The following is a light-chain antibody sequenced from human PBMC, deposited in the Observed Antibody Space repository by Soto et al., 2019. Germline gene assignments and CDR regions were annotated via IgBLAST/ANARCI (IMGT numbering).Light chain of an antibody. CDR3: QQRSNWPPT. V-gene: IGKV3-11*01. J-gene: IGKJ4*01. Sequence: EIVLTQSPATLYLSPGERATLSCRASQSVSSYLAWYQQKPGQAPRLLIYDASNRATGIPARFSGSGSGTDFTLTISSLEPEDFAVHYCQQRSNWPPTFGGGTKVEIK. CDR1: QSVSSY. CDR2: DAS.